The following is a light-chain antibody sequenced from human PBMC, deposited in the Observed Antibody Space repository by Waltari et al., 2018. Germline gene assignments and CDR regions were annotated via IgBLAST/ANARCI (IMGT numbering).Light chain of an antibody. CDR2: DDS. J-gene: IGLJ2*01. CDR3: QVWDSSTDHHVV. CDR1: NVGSKN. Sequence: SYVLTQPPSVSVAPGQTARITCGGNNVGSKNVHWYQQKPGQAPVLVVYDDSARPSGIPERLSGLNSGNTAILTISRVEVGDEADYYCQVWDSSTDHHVVFGGGTKLTVL. V-gene: IGLV3-21*02.